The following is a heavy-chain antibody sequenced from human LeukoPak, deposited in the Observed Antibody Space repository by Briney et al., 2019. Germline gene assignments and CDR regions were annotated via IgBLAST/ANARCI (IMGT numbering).Heavy chain of an antibody. V-gene: IGHV3-23*01. CDR2: IRANGGDK. D-gene: IGHD2-15*01. CDR1: GFTFREYS. Sequence: GGSLRLSCAASGFTFREYSMSWVRQAPGKGLEWVSNIRANGGDKYYIDSVKGRFTISRDNSKNTVYLEMNSLRAGDTAVYYCAKGGYTTSFESWGQGTLVTVTS. CDR3: AKGGYTTSFES. J-gene: IGHJ5*01.